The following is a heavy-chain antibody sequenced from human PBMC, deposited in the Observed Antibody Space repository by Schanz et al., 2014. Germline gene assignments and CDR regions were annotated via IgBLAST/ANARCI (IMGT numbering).Heavy chain of an antibody. CDR2: ISTSGTYM. CDR3: VRVSFADPRLYRGMDIDIDY. J-gene: IGHJ4*02. Sequence: EVQLMESGGGLVKPGGSLRLSCVASGFAFSSFAMTWVRQAPGRGLEWVSSISTSGTYMYIADSLKGRLTISRDDAKKSMYLQMNNLRAEDTAVYYCVRVSFADPRLYRGMDIDIDYWGQGTLVTVSS. V-gene: IGHV3-21*01. D-gene: IGHD5-18*01. CDR1: GFAFSSFA.